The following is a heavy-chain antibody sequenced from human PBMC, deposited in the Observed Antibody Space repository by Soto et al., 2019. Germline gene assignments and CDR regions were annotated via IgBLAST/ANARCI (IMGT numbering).Heavy chain of an antibody. D-gene: IGHD5-18*01. V-gene: IGHV3-23*01. CDR2: ISGSGDGT. CDR1: GFTFSSFA. Sequence: EVQLLESGGGLVQPGGSLRLSCAASGFTFSSFALSWVRQAPGKGLEWVSAISGSGDGTDYADSVKGRFTSSRDNSKNTLYLQMNSLRAEDTAVYYCAGPGYSSQDYWGQGALVTVSS. J-gene: IGHJ4*02. CDR3: AGPGYSSQDY.